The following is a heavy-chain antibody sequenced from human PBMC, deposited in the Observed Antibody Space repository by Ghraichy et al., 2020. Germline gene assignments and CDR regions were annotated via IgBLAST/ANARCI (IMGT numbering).Heavy chain of an antibody. V-gene: IGHV1-18*01. CDR2: ISAYNGNT. CDR3: ARDQGDSSGYYYGDYYYYGMDV. CDR1: GYTFTSYG. D-gene: IGHD3-22*01. J-gene: IGHJ6*02. Sequence: ASVKVSCKASGYTFTSYGISWVRQAPGQGLEWMGWISAYNGNTNYAQKLQGRVTMTTDTSTSTAYMELRSLRSDDTAVYYCARDQGDSSGYYYGDYYYYGMDVWGQGTTVTVSS.